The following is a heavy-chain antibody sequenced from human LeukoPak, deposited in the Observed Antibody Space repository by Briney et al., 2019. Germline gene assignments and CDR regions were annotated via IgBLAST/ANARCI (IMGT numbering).Heavy chain of an antibody. V-gene: IGHV4-59*01. CDR2: IYYSGST. J-gene: IGHJ5*02. Sequence: SETLSLTCTVSGGSISRYYWSCIRQPPGKGLEWIGYIYYSGSTNYNPSLKSRVTISVDTSKNQFSLKLSSVTAAATAAYYCARGALDTAMVGSLDPWGQGTLVTVSS. CDR3: ARGALDTAMVGSLDP. CDR1: GGSISRYY. D-gene: IGHD5-18*01.